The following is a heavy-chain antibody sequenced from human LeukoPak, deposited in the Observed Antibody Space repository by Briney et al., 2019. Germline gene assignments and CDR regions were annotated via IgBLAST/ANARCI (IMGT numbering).Heavy chain of an antibody. CDR1: GFTFSDYH. CDR2: ISSSGSTI. D-gene: IGHD2-2*02. Sequence: PGGSLRLSCAASGFTFSDYHMSWIRQAPGKGLEWVSYISSSGSTIYYADSVKGRFTISRDNAKNSLYLQMNSLRAEDTAVYYCARDPTYCSSTSCYRAGYYYYYMDVWGKGTTVTVSS. V-gene: IGHV3-11*04. J-gene: IGHJ6*03. CDR3: ARDPTYCSSTSCYRAGYYYYYMDV.